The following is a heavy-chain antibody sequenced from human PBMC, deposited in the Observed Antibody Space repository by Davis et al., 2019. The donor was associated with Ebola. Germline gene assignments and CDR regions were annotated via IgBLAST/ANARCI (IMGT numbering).Heavy chain of an antibody. V-gene: IGHV4-30-4*02. CDR3: ARGGASSKYFDY. Sequence: PSETLSLTCTVSGASITSVEYYWSWIRQSPGKGLEWIGYIYYTGSTYYNPSLKSRLSISIDTSKNQFSLKLSSVTAADTAIYYCARGGASSKYFDYWGQGSLVTVSS. CDR1: GASITSVEYY. CDR2: IYYTGST. D-gene: IGHD3-16*01. J-gene: IGHJ4*02.